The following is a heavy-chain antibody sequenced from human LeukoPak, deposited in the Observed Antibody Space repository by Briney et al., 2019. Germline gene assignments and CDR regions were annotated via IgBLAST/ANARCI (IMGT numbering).Heavy chain of an antibody. J-gene: IGHJ5*02. CDR2: INPNSGGT. Sequence: ASVKVSCKTSGYTFNTYPIHWVRQAPGQGLEWMGWINPNSGGTNYAQKFQGRVTVTRDTSISTAYMDLSRLRSDDTAVYYCASFEVGAWGQGTLVTVSS. CDR3: ASFEVGA. D-gene: IGHD3-10*01. V-gene: IGHV1-2*02. CDR1: GYTFNTYP.